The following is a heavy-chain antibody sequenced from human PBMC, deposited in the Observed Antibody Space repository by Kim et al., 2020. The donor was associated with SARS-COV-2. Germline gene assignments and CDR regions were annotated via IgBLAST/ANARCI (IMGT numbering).Heavy chain of an antibody. Sequence: GGSLRLSCAASGFSFRNYAVTWVRQAPGKGLEWVSAITGSGAGTYYADSVKGRFTISRDNSKNTLYLEMNSLRAEDTAIYYCAKDATPSSGYHPPFDYWG. CDR2: ITGSGAGT. J-gene: IGHJ4*01. V-gene: IGHV3-23*01. CDR3: AKDATPSSGYHPPFDY. CDR1: GFSFRNYA. D-gene: IGHD3-22*01.